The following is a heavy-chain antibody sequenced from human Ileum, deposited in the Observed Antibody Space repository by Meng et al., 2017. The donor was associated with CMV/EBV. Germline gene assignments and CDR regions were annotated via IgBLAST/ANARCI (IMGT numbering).Heavy chain of an antibody. CDR2: IKSDGSRT. V-gene: IGHV3-74*01. CDR3: ARPISTVGAFDI. Sequence: CAAAGFTFSSAWMHWVRQAPGKGLVWVSRIKSDGSRTDYADSVKGRFTISRDNAKNTLYLQMNTLRAEDTAVYYCARPISTVGAFDIWGQGTMVTVSS. J-gene: IGHJ3*02. CDR1: GFTFSSAW. D-gene: IGHD4-11*01.